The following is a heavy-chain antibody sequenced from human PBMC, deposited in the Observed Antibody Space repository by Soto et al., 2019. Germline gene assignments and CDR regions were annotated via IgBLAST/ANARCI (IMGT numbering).Heavy chain of an antibody. CDR3: ARPSRGGMDV. D-gene: IGHD3-10*01. J-gene: IGHJ6*02. Sequence: SETLSLTCTVSGGSISSSSYYWGWIRQPPGKGLEWIGSIYYSGSTYYNPSLKSRVTISVDTSKNQFSLKLSSVTAADTAVDYCARPSRGGMDVWGQGTTVTVSS. V-gene: IGHV4-39*01. CDR1: GGSISSSSYY. CDR2: IYYSGST.